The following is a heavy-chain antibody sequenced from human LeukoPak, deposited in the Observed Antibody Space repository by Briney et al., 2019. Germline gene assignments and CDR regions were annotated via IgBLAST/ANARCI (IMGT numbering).Heavy chain of an antibody. Sequence: WRSLRLSCAASGFTFSSYGMHWVRQAPGKGLEWVAVIWYDGSNKYYADSVKGRFTISRDNSKNTMYLQINSLRAEDTAVYYCAKGAFYDFWSGLGEGLDYWGQGTLVTVSS. J-gene: IGHJ4*02. CDR2: IWYDGSNK. V-gene: IGHV3-33*06. CDR3: AKGAFYDFWSGLGEGLDY. CDR1: GFTFSSYG. D-gene: IGHD3-3*01.